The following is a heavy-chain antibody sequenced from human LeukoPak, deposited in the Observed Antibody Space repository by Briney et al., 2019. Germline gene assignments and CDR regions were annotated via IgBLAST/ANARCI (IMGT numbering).Heavy chain of an antibody. J-gene: IGHJ6*03. Sequence: RASETLSLTCTVSGGSISSSSYYWGWIRQPPGKGLEWIGSIYYSGSTYYNPSLKSRVTISVDTSKNQISLRLSSVTAADTAVYYCARERYYYGSGSYRSDYYYYMDVWGKGTTVTISS. V-gene: IGHV4-39*07. CDR3: ARERYYYGSGSYRSDYYYYMDV. D-gene: IGHD3-10*01. CDR2: IYYSGST. CDR1: GGSISSSSYY.